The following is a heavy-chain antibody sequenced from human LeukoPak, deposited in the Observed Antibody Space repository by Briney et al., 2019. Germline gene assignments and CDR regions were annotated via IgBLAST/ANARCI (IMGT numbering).Heavy chain of an antibody. D-gene: IGHD6-13*01. J-gene: IGHJ6*02. CDR1: GGSFSGYY. CDR2: IYYSGST. CDR3: ARDRSSSWYAPYYYGMDV. V-gene: IGHV4-31*11. Sequence: PSETLSLTCAVYGGSFSGYYWSWIRQHPGKGLEWIGYIYYSGSTYYNPSLKSRVTISVDTSKNQFSLKLSSVTAADTAVYYCARDRSSSWYAPYYYGMDVWGQGTTVTVSS.